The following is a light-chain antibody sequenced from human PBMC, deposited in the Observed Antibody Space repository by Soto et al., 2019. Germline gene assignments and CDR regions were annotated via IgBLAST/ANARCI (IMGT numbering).Light chain of an antibody. CDR2: DAS. Sequence: DIQMTQSPSSLSASVGDRVTITCQASQDITKYLSWYQQKPGTAPKVLISDASNLQSGVPSRFSGSGSGTDFTFTISSLRPEDVATYYCQQYDKFPLTFGGGTKVDIK. CDR1: QDITKY. V-gene: IGKV1-33*01. J-gene: IGKJ4*01. CDR3: QQYDKFPLT.